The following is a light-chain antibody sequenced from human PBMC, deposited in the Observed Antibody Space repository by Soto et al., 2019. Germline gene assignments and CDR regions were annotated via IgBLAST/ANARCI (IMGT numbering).Light chain of an antibody. J-gene: IGKJ5*01. CDR2: KAS. CDR1: QSINSW. CDR3: QEYNACQIT. Sequence: DIQMTQSPSTLSASVGDRVTITCRASQSINSWLAWYQQKPGKAPKLLIYKASSLESGVPSRFSGNGSGTEFTLTISSLHPDDFATYYCQEYNACQITFGQGTRLEIK. V-gene: IGKV1-5*03.